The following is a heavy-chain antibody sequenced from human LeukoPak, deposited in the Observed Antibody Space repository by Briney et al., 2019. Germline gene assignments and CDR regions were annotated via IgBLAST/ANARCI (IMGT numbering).Heavy chain of an antibody. CDR1: GGTFSSYA. D-gene: IGHD5-12*01. CDR2: IIPILGIA. J-gene: IGHJ6*02. Sequence: SVKVSCKASGGTFSSYAISWVRQAPGQGLEWMGRIIPILGIANYAQKFQGRVTITADKSTSTAYMGLSSLRSEETAVYYCARVGDGGYGGAGVYYYYGMDVWAQGTTVTVSS. V-gene: IGHV1-69*04. CDR3: ARVGDGGYGGAGVYYYYGMDV.